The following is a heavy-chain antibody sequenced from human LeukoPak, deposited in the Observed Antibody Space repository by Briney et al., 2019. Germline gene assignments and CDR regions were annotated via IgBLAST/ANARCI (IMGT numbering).Heavy chain of an antibody. CDR1: GGPISSSNW. Sequence: SGTLSLTCAVPGGPISSSNWWSWVRQPPGKGLEWVGEIYHSGRTNYNPSLKSRVTISVDKSKNQFSLKLSSVTAADTAVYYCDMLNYYGSGRYYYWGEGTLVTVSS. CDR2: IYHSGRT. V-gene: IGHV4-4*02. CDR3: DMLNYYGSGRYYY. J-gene: IGHJ4*02. D-gene: IGHD3-10*01.